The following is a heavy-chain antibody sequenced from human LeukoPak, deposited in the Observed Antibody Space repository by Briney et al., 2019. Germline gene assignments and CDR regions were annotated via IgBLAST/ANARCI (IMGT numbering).Heavy chain of an antibody. CDR3: ASSGSYRFDY. J-gene: IGHJ4*02. CDR2: ISYDGSNK. Sequence: GRSLRLSCAASGFTFSSYGMHWVRQAPGKGLEWVAVISYDGSNKYYADSVKGRFTISRDNAKNSLYLQMNSLRDEDTAVYYCASSGSYRFDYWGQGTLVTVSS. CDR1: GFTFSSYG. D-gene: IGHD1-26*01. V-gene: IGHV3-30*03.